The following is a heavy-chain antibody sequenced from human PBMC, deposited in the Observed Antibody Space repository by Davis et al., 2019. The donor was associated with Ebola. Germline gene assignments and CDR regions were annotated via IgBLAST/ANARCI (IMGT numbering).Heavy chain of an antibody. CDR2: IYYSGST. Sequence: SETLSLTCAVYGGSFSGYYWSWIRQPPGKGLEWIGYIYYSGSTNYNPSLKSRVTISVDTSKNQFSLKLSSVTAADTAVYYCARHVSAYYYDSSGYYSVPSGMDVWGQGTTVTVSS. D-gene: IGHD3-22*01. J-gene: IGHJ6*02. CDR3: ARHVSAYYYDSSGYYSVPSGMDV. V-gene: IGHV4-59*08. CDR1: GGSFSGYY.